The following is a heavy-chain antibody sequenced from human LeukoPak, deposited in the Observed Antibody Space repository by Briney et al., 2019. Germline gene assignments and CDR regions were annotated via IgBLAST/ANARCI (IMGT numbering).Heavy chain of an antibody. CDR3: ARAESIAVAGTSFDY. D-gene: IGHD6-19*01. CDR2: INTDGSST. J-gene: IGHJ4*02. CDR1: GFTFSSYW. Sequence: GGSLRLSCAASGFTFSSYWMHWVRQAPGKGLVWVSRINTDGSSTSYADSVKGRFTISRDNAKNPLYLQMNSLRAEDTAVYYCARAESIAVAGTSFDYWGQGTLVTVSS. V-gene: IGHV3-74*01.